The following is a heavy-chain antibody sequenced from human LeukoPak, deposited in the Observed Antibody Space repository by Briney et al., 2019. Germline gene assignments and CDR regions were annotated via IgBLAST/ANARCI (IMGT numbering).Heavy chain of an antibody. J-gene: IGHJ6*03. V-gene: IGHV4-34*01. Sequence: PSETLSLTCAVYGGSFSGYYWSWIRQPPGKGLEWIGEINHSGSTNYNPSLKSRVTISVDTSKNRFSLKLRYVAAADTAVYYLSRGPPYFGFWSCYYTPRGYMDVWGKGTTVTVSS. CDR3: SRGPPYFGFWSCYYTPRGYMDV. D-gene: IGHD3-3*01. CDR1: GGSFSGYY. CDR2: INHSGST.